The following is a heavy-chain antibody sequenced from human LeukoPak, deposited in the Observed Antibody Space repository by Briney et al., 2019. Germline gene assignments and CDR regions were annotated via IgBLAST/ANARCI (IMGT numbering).Heavy chain of an antibody. D-gene: IGHD4-23*01. CDR3: ARGDYGGDYFDY. J-gene: IGHJ4*02. CDR1: RFTFNNYA. CDR2: ITGSGDYT. Sequence: GGSLRLSCAASRFTFNNYAMNWVRQAPGKGLEWVSAITGSGDYTYYADSVKGRFTISRDNSKNTLYLQMNSLRAEDTAVYYCARGDYGGDYFDYWGQGTLVTVSS. V-gene: IGHV3-23*01.